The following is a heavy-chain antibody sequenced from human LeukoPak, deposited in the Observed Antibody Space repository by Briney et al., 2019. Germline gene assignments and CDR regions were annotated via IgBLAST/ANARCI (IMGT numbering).Heavy chain of an antibody. V-gene: IGHV3-21*01. CDR3: ARVRVRGVLNWFDP. CDR1: GFTFNE. CDR2: ISSSSSYI. D-gene: IGHD3-10*01. Sequence: GGSLRLSCAASGFTFNEMNWVRQAPGKGLEWVSSISSSSSYIYYADSVKGRFTISRDNAKNSLYLQMNSLRAEDTAVYYCARVRVRGVLNWFDPWGQGTLVTVSS. J-gene: IGHJ5*02.